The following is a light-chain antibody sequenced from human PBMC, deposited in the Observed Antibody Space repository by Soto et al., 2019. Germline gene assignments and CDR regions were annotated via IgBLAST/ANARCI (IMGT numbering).Light chain of an antibody. J-gene: IGKJ5*01. CDR3: QQSYTTPIT. V-gene: IGKV1-39*01. CDR2: TAS. Sequence: DIQMTQPPSSLSASVGDRVTITCRASQSISSYLNRDQQKPGKAPNLLIYTASSLQSGVPSRFSGSGSGTDFNLTISSLQPEDFATYYCQQSYTTPITFGQGTRLEIK. CDR1: QSISSY.